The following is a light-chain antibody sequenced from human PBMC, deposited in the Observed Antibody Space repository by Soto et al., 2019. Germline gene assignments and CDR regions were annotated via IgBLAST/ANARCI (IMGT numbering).Light chain of an antibody. V-gene: IGLV1-47*01. J-gene: IGLJ2*01. CDR3: AAWDDSLSAVV. CDR1: SSNIGSNY. Sequence: QLVLTQPPSASGTPGQRVTISCSGSSSNIGSNYVYWYQQLPGTAPKLLIYRNNQRPSGVPDRFSGSKSGTSAPLAISGLRSEDEADYYCAAWDDSLSAVVFGSGTKLTVL. CDR2: RNN.